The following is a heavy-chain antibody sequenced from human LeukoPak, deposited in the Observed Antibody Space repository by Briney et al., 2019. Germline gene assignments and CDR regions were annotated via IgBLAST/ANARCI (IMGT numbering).Heavy chain of an antibody. CDR2: IYHSGST. CDR3: ARAMALAVADNPYFFDY. V-gene: IGHV4-4*02. D-gene: IGHD6-19*01. CDR1: GGSISSSNW. J-gene: IGHJ4*02. Sequence: PSETLSLTCAVSGGSISSSNWWSWVRQPPGKGLEWIGEIYHSGSTNYNPSLKSRVTISVDKSKNQFSLKLSSVTAADTAVYYCARAMALAVADNPYFFDYWGQGTLVTVSS.